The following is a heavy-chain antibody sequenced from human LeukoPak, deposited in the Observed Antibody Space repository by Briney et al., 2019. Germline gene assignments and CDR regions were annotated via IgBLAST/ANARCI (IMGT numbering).Heavy chain of an antibody. CDR1: GGSISSYY. D-gene: IGHD5-18*01. CDR2: IYYSGST. CDR3: ALTGTAPKGRGYSYGSFDY. J-gene: IGHJ4*02. Sequence: PSETLSLTCTVSGGSISSYYWSWIRQPAGKGLEWIGYIYYSGSTNYNPSLKSRVTISVDTSKNQFSLKLSSVTAADTAVYYCALTGTAPKGRGYSYGSFDYWGQGTLVTVSS. V-gene: IGHV4-59*01.